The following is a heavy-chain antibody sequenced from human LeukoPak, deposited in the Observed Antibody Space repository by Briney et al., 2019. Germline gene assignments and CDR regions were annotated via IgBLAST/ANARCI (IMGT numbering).Heavy chain of an antibody. Sequence: GGSLRLSCAASGFTFSSYGMHWVRQAPGKGLEWVAVISYDGGSKYYADSAKGRFTISRDNSKNTLYLQMNSLRAEDTAVYYCAKEGPSIVAGSYYYGMDVWGQGTTVTVSS. V-gene: IGHV3-30*18. D-gene: IGHD3-22*01. CDR1: GFTFSSYG. CDR2: ISYDGGSK. J-gene: IGHJ6*02. CDR3: AKEGPSIVAGSYYYGMDV.